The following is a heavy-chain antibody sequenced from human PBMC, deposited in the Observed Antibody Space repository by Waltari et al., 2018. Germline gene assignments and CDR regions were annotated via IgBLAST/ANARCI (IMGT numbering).Heavy chain of an antibody. CDR2: SSSSMSYI. Sequence: EVQLVESGGGLVKPGGSLRLSCAASGFTFSSYSMNWVRQAPGKGLEWVSSSSSSMSYIYYADSVKGRFTISRDNAKNSLYLQMNSLRAEDTAVYYCARAGDSSGYNLDYWGQGTLVIVSS. CDR1: GFTFSSYS. CDR3: ARAGDSSGYNLDY. D-gene: IGHD3-22*01. V-gene: IGHV3-21*01. J-gene: IGHJ4*02.